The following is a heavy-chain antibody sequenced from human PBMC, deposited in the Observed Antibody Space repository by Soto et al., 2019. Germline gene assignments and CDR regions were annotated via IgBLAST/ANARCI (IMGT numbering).Heavy chain of an antibody. CDR2: IWYDGSNK. CDR1: GFTFSSYG. Sequence: PGGSLGLSCAASGFTFSSYGMHWVRQAPGKGLEWVAVIWYDGSNKYYADSVKGRFTISRDNSKNTLYLQMNSLRAEDTAVYYCARDRIAVAGPSYYGMDVWGQGTTVTVSS. CDR3: ARDRIAVAGPSYYGMDV. D-gene: IGHD6-19*01. V-gene: IGHV3-33*01. J-gene: IGHJ6*02.